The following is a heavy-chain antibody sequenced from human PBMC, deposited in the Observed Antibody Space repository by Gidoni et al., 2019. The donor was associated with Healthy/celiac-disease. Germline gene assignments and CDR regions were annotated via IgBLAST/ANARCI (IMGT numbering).Heavy chain of an antibody. V-gene: IGHV3-30*18. CDR1: GFTFSSYG. D-gene: IGHD1-1*01. Sequence: QVQLVESGGGVVQPGRSLRLSCAASGFTFSSYGMHWVRQAPGKGLEWVAVISYDGSNKYYADSVKGRFTISRDNSKNTLYLQMNSLRAEDTAVYYCAKDWTGTALYYFDXWGQGTLVTVS. CDR2: ISYDGSNK. CDR3: AKDWTGTALYYFDX. J-gene: IGHJ4*02.